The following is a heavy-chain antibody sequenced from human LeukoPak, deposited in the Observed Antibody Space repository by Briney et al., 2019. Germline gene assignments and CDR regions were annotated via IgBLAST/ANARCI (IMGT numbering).Heavy chain of an antibody. J-gene: IGHJ2*01. Sequence: ASETLSLTCSVSGGSINYWSWIRQPAGKGLEWIGRIDTSGSTNYNLSLKSRVTISIDTSKNQFSLKLSSVTAADTAVFYCARVTTNWYFDLWGRGTLVTVSS. V-gene: IGHV4-4*07. CDR1: GGSINY. CDR2: IDTSGST. D-gene: IGHD4-17*01. CDR3: ARVTTNWYFDL.